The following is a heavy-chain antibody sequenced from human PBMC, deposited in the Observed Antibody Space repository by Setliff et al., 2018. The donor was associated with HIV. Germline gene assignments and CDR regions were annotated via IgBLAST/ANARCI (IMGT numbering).Heavy chain of an antibody. CDR3: AIGRTRIVVFIGGGDAFDI. V-gene: IGHV1-69*10. CDR1: GDTFSNSA. D-gene: IGHD3-22*01. Sequence: GASVKVSCKASGDTFSNSAIYWVRQAPGQGLEWMGGIIPMLSIANYAQKFQDRLTITADESTSTAYMELRSLRSDDTAVYYCAIGRTRIVVFIGGGDAFDIWGQGTMVTGSS. J-gene: IGHJ3*02. CDR2: IIPMLSIA.